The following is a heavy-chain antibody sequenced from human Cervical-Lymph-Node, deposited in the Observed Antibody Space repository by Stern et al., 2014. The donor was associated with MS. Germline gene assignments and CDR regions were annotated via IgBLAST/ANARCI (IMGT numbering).Heavy chain of an antibody. CDR3: AKDRNSLVPSPAGFDP. D-gene: IGHD2-21*01. Sequence: QVQLVESGGGVVQPGRSLRLSCAASGFTFSSYGMHWVRQAPGKGLEWVAVISYDGSNKQYADSVKGRFTISRDNSKNTLYLQMNSLRAEDTAVYYCAKDRNSLVPSPAGFDPWGQGTLVTVSS. J-gene: IGHJ5*02. CDR2: ISYDGSNK. V-gene: IGHV3-30*18. CDR1: GFTFSSYG.